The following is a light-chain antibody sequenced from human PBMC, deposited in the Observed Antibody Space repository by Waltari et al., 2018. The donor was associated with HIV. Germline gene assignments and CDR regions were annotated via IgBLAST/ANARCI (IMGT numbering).Light chain of an antibody. J-gene: IGLJ2*01. V-gene: IGLV3-10*01. CDR3: SSADTSGIV. CDR1: ALPKTY. CDR2: EDT. Sequence: SYELTQPPSVSVFPGQTARITCSGDALPKTYVYWYQQKAGEAPLLVIYEDTKRGSGIPVRLSGSTSGTVATLTITAAQVDDEADYYCSSADTSGIVFGGGTKLTVL.